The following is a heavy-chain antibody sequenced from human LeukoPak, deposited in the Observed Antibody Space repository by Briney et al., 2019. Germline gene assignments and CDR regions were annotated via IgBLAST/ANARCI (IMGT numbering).Heavy chain of an antibody. Sequence: SETLSLTCTVSGGSISSHYWSWIRQPPGKGLEWIGYIYYSGSTNYNPSLKSRVTISVDTSKNQFSLKLSSVTAADTAVYYCAREEVPITVFGLEGYPEIPEDQYPSGKGFDPWGQGTLVTVSS. CDR1: GGSISSHY. CDR3: AREEVPITVFGLEGYPEIPEDQYPSGKGFDP. CDR2: IYYSGST. D-gene: IGHD3-3*01. V-gene: IGHV4-59*11. J-gene: IGHJ5*02.